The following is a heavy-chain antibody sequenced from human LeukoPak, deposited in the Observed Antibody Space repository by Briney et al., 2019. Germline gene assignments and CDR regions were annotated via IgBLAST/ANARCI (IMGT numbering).Heavy chain of an antibody. CDR1: GGSISSSSYY. CDR2: VSNSGSA. Sequence: PSETLSLTCTVSGGSISSSSYYWGWIRQPPGKGLEWIGSVSNSGSAYYNASLKSRVTISVDTSKNHFSLKVSSVTAADTAMYYCARFSSGCDYWGQGTLVTVSS. CDR3: ARFSSGCDY. D-gene: IGHD6-19*01. J-gene: IGHJ4*02. V-gene: IGHV4-39*07.